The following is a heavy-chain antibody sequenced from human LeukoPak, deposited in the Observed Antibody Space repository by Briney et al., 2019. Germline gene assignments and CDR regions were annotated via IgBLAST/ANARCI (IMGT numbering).Heavy chain of an antibody. CDR2: IKGDGSEK. CDR1: GFSFSNYW. Sequence: QPGGSLRLSCAASGFSFSNYWMIWVRQAPGKGLQRVANIKGDGSEKYYVDSVEGRFTISRDNAKNSLYLQMNSLRAEDTAVYFCARERLVTRYFDYWGQGTLVTVSS. V-gene: IGHV3-7*01. J-gene: IGHJ4*02. CDR3: ARERLVTRYFDY.